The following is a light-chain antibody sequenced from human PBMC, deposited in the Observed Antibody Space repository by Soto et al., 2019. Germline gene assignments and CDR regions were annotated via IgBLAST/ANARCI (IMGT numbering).Light chain of an antibody. CDR1: QGISSY. J-gene: IGKJ1*01. Sequence: DIQMTQSPSSVSASVGDRVTMTCRASQGISSYLNWYQQKPGKAPKLLIYAASSLQSGVPSRFSGSGSGTDFTLTISSLQPEDFATYYCQQSYSTSWTFGQGTKVDIK. V-gene: IGKV1-39*01. CDR3: QQSYSTSWT. CDR2: AAS.